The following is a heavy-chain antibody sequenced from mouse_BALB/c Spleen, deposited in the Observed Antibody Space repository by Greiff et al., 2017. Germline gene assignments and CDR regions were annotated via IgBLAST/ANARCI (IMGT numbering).Heavy chain of an antibody. Sequence: VQLQQSGPGLVAPSQSLSITCTVSGFSLTGYGVNWVRQPPGKGLEWLGMIWGDGSTDYNSALKSRLSISKDNSKSQVFLKMNSLQTDDTARYYCARVYGNYVGNWYFDVWGAGTTVTVSS. J-gene: IGHJ1*01. CDR2: IWGDGST. D-gene: IGHD2-1*01. CDR1: GFSLTGYG. CDR3: ARVYGNYVGNWYFDV. V-gene: IGHV2-6-7*01.